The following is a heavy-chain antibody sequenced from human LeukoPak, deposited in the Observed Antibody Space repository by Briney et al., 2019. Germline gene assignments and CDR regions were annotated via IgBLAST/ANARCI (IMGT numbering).Heavy chain of an antibody. CDR3: AKQTLARQVLNS. Sequence: GGSLRLSCAASGFTFSSYGMHWVRQAPGKGLEWVAVISYDGSNKYYAGSVKGRFTISRDNSKNTLYLQMNSLRAEDTAVYYCAKQTLARQVLNSWGQGTLVTVSS. D-gene: IGHD6-25*01. J-gene: IGHJ5*02. CDR1: GFTFSSYG. CDR2: ISYDGSNK. V-gene: IGHV3-30*18.